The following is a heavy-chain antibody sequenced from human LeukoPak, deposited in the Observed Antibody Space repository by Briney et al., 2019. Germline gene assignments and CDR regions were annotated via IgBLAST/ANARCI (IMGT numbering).Heavy chain of an antibody. CDR2: INTNTGNP. Sequence: GASVKVSCKASGYTFTSYAMNWVRQAPGQGLEWMGWINTNTGNPTYAQGFAGRFVFSLDTSVSTAYLQISSLKAEDTAVYYCARDVATTSDYYYYYMDVWGKGTTVTVSS. V-gene: IGHV7-4-1*02. CDR1: GYTFTSYA. J-gene: IGHJ6*03. CDR3: ARDVATTSDYYYYYMDV. D-gene: IGHD4-17*01.